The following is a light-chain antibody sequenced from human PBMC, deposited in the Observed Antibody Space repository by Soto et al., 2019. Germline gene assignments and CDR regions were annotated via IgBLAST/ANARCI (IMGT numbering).Light chain of an antibody. J-gene: IGKJ3*01. V-gene: IGKV1-27*01. CDR1: QGISNY. CDR3: QKYNSAHL. CDR2: AAS. Sequence: DIQMTQSPSSLSASVGDRVTITCRASQGISNYLAWYQQKPGKVPKLLIYAASTLQSGVPSRFSGSGSGTDFTLTISSLQPEDVATYYCQKYNSAHLFGPGTKVDTK.